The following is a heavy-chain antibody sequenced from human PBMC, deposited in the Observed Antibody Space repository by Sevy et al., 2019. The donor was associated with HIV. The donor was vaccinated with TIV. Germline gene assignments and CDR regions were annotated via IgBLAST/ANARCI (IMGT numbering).Heavy chain of an antibody. D-gene: IGHD1-26*01. Sequence: GGSLRLSCATSGFTFNTYNMNWVRQAPGKGLEWVSSISRSSSYINYADSVKGRFTISRDNAENSLFLQMNSLRAEDTAVYYCVLGDRGWEITRYYLYYWGQGTLVTVSS. CDR2: ISRSSSYI. V-gene: IGHV3-21*01. CDR3: VLGDRGWEITRYYLYY. CDR1: GFTFNTYN. J-gene: IGHJ4*02.